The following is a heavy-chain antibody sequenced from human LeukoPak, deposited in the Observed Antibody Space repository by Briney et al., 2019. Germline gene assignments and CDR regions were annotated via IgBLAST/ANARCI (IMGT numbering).Heavy chain of an antibody. J-gene: IGHJ4*02. CDR2: IIPIFGTA. CDR3: ASYRGYSSSYFDY. D-gene: IGHD6-13*01. CDR1: GGTFSSYA. V-gene: IGHV1-69*13. Sequence: ASVKVSCKASGGTFSSYAISWVRQAPGQGLEWTGGIIPIFGTANYAQKFQGRVTITADESTSTAYMELSSLRSEDTAVYYCASYRGYSSSYFDYWGQGTLVTVSS.